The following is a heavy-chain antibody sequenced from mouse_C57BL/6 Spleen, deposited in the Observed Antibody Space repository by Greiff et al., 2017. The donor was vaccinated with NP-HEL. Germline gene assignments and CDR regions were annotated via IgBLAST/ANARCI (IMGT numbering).Heavy chain of an antibody. CDR3: TGGGGSSSFAD. CDR1: GYTFTDYE. Sequence: QVQLQQSGAELVRPGASVTLSCKASGYTFTDYEMHWVKQTPVHGLEWIGAIDPETGGTAYNQKFKGKAILTADKSSSTAYMELRSLTSEESAVYYCTGGGGSSSFADWGQGTLVTVSA. CDR2: IDPETGGT. D-gene: IGHD1-1*01. V-gene: IGHV1-15*01. J-gene: IGHJ3*01.